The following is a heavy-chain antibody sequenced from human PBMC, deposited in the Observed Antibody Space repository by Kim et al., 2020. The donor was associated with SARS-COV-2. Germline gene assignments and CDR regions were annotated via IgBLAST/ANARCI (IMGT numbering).Heavy chain of an antibody. CDR2: VSSDGGST. D-gene: IGHD2-21*01. V-gene: IGHV3-23*01. CDR1: GFTFSSYW. Sequence: GGSLRLSCVASGFTFSSYWMHWVRQAPGKGLEWVSPVSSDGGSTCYAVSVKGRFTISRDNSKNTMYLQMNSLRAEDTAVYYCAKHSADDYCDKLDYWGQGTLVTVSS. CDR3: AKHSADDYCDKLDY. J-gene: IGHJ4*02.